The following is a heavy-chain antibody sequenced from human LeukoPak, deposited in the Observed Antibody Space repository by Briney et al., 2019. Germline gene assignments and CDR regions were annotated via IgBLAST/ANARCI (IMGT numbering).Heavy chain of an antibody. CDR3: TRGAGWLIDY. J-gene: IGHJ4*02. Sequence: SETLSLTCTVSDDSLSDYYRGWIRQPPGKGLEWIGYFYNSGRSTYNPSLKSRVTISADMSKNHFSLKLNSVTTADTAVYYCTRGAGWLIDYWGQGILVTVSS. V-gene: IGHV4-59*01. CDR1: DDSLSDYY. CDR2: FYNSGRS. D-gene: IGHD3-16*01.